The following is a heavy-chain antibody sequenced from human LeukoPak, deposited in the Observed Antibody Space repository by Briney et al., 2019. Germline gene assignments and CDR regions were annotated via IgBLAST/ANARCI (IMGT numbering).Heavy chain of an antibody. J-gene: IGHJ3*02. CDR1: GYTFTSYD. CDR2: INPSGGST. D-gene: IGHD6-13*01. Sequence: GASVKVSCKASGYTFTSYDINWVRQAPGQGLEWMGIINPSGGSTSYAQKFQGRVTMTRDTSTSTVYMELSSLRSEDTAVYYCARDGAAAGGAFDIWGQGTMVTVSS. V-gene: IGHV1-46*01. CDR3: ARDGAAAGGAFDI.